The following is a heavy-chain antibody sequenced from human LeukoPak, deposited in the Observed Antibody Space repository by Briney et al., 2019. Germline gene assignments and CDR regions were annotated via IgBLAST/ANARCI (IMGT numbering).Heavy chain of an antibody. J-gene: IGHJ4*02. D-gene: IGHD2-15*01. Sequence: GFPKTPCSAPGINFNYHCQPLGRPAPRQGVELGAIISYDGSKKYYADSVKGRFTISSDNSKNTLYLQMNSLRAEDTAVYYCAKLGLIDIVVVVAAPARDQFDYWGQGTLVTVSS. CDR1: GINFNYHC. CDR3: AKLGLIDIVVVVAAPARDQFDY. CDR2: ISYDGSKK. V-gene: IGHV3-30*18.